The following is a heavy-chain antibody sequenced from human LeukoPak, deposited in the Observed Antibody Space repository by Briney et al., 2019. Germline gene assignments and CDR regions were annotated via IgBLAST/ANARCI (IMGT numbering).Heavy chain of an antibody. J-gene: IGHJ3*02. Sequence: PSETLSLTCTVSGGSITSSSHYWGWIRQPPGKGLEWIGSIYYSGDSYYNPSLKSRVTISVDRSKNQFSLKLSSVTAADTAVYYCARDWINLVYYDSSGHPPGAFDIWGQGTMVTVSS. V-gene: IGHV4-39*07. CDR1: GGSITSSSHY. CDR2: IYYSGDS. CDR3: ARDWINLVYYDSSGHPPGAFDI. D-gene: IGHD3-22*01.